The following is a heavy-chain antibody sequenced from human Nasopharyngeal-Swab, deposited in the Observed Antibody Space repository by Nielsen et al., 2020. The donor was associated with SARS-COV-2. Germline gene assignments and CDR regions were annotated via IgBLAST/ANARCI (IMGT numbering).Heavy chain of an antibody. CDR1: GVSVNYFY. Sequence: GESLKISCAASGVSVNYFYMTWVRQAPGKGLEWVSIIYSGGRTFYAVSVMGRFTISRDNSKNTLYLQMNSLRAEDTAVYYCAGGAVELRGIYFGYWGQGALVTVSS. J-gene: IGHJ4*02. CDR2: IYSGGRT. CDR3: AGGAVELRGIYFGY. D-gene: IGHD3-10*01. V-gene: IGHV3-53*01.